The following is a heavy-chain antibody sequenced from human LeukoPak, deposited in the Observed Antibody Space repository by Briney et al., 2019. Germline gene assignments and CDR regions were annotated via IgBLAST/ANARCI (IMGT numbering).Heavy chain of an antibody. J-gene: IGHJ5*02. CDR2: INSDASSI. Sequence: GGSLRLSCAASGFTFSTYWMHWVRQAPGKGLVWVSRINSDASSITYADSVKGRFTISRDNAKNTLYLQMNSLRAEDTAVYYCARAHMIRGSNWIDPWGQGTLVTVSS. D-gene: IGHD2-15*01. V-gene: IGHV3-74*01. CDR3: ARAHMIRGSNWIDP. CDR1: GFTFSTYW.